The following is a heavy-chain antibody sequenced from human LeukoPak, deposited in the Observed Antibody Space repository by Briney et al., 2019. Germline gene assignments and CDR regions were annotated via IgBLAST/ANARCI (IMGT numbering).Heavy chain of an antibody. Sequence: GGSLRLSCAASGFTFSSYAMSWVRQAPGKGLEWVSATSGSGGSTYYADSVKGRFTISRDNSKNTLYLQMNSLRAEDTAVYYCAKDRHNWNYYYYMDVWGKGTTVTVSS. V-gene: IGHV3-23*01. CDR2: TSGSGGST. CDR3: AKDRHNWNYYYYMDV. CDR1: GFTFSSYA. D-gene: IGHD1-20*01. J-gene: IGHJ6*03.